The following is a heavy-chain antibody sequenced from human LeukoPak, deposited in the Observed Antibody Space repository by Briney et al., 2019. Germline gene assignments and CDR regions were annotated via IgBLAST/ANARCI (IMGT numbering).Heavy chain of an antibody. V-gene: IGHV4-59*01. J-gene: IGHJ4*02. CDR1: GGSISSYY. CDR2: IYYSGST. Sequence: SETLSLTCNVSGGSISSYYWSWIRQPPGKGLEWIGYIYYSGSTNYNPSLKSRVTISVDTSKNQFSLKLSSVTAADTAVYYCARVDDSSGYYYFDYWGQGTLVTVTS. D-gene: IGHD3-22*01. CDR3: ARVDDSSGYYYFDY.